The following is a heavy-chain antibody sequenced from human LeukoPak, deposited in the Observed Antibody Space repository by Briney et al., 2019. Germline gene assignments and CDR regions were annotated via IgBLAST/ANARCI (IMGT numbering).Heavy chain of an antibody. J-gene: IGHJ3*02. D-gene: IGHD1-14*01. V-gene: IGHV3-23*01. CDR1: GFFFSIYG. CDR2: ISGTGGST. Sequence: GGSLRLSCAASGFFFSIYGMSWVRQAPGKGLEWVAGISGTGGSTYYADSVKGRFTISRDNSKNTLYLQMNSLRAEDTAVYYCASLYNNDAFDIWGQGTMVTVSS. CDR3: ASLYNNDAFDI.